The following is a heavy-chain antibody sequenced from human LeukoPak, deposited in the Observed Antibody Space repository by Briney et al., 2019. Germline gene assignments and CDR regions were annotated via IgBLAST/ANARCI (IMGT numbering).Heavy chain of an antibody. J-gene: IGHJ4*02. CDR3: ARDYYDSSGWFFGY. V-gene: IGHV4-59*01. CDR2: IYYSGST. CDR1: GGSISSYY. Sequence: SETLSLTCTVSGGSISSYYWSWIRQPPGKGLEWIGYIYYSGSTNYNPSLKSRVTISVDTSKNQFSLKLSSVTAADTAVYYCARDYYDSSGWFFGYWGQGTLVTVSS. D-gene: IGHD3-22*01.